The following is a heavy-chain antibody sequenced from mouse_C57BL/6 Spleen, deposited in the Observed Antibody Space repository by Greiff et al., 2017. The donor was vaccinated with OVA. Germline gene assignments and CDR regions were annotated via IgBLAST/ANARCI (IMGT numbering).Heavy chain of an antibody. CDR1: GFSLTSYG. V-gene: IGHV2-2*01. CDR3: ARSNYGSRLDY. J-gene: IGHJ2*01. D-gene: IGHD1-1*01. Sequence: VKLQESGPGLVQPSQSLSITCTVSGFSLTSYGVHWVRQSPGKGLEWLGVIWSGGSTDYNAAFISRLSISKDNSTSQVFFKMNSLQADDTAVYYCARSNYGSRLDYWGQGTTLTVSS. CDR2: IWSGGST.